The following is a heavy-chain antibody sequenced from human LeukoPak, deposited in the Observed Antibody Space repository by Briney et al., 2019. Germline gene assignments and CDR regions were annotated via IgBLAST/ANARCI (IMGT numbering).Heavy chain of an antibody. D-gene: IGHD3-16*01. CDR1: GFIFSDYW. J-gene: IGHJ4*02. Sequence: GGSLSLSCAASGFIFSDYWMHWVRQGPGKGLVWVSRIKSDGSSTSYAEFVKGRFTISRDNAKNTVYVHMNSLRDEDTAVYYCARGGRYAYFLDYWGQGTLVTVSS. CDR3: ARGGRYAYFLDY. V-gene: IGHV3-74*01. CDR2: IKSDGSST.